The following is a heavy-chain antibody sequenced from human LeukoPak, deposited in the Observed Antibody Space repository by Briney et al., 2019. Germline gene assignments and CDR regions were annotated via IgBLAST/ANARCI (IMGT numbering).Heavy chain of an antibody. J-gene: IGHJ4*02. Sequence: GGSLRLSCAASGFTFSSYAMHWVRQAPGKGLEWVAVISRDGSNKYYIDSVKGRFTFSRDNSKHTLYLQMNSLRAEDAGVYYCAKRRQVDYYDSSDYWGQGTLVTVSS. CDR2: ISRDGSNK. CDR3: AKRRQVDYYDSSDY. CDR1: GFTFSSYA. D-gene: IGHD3-22*01. V-gene: IGHV3-30-3*02.